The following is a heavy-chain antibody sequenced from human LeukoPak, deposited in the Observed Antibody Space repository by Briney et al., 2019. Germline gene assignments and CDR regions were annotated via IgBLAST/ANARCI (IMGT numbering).Heavy chain of an antibody. CDR1: GGSISSSSYY. J-gene: IGHJ3*02. V-gene: IGHV4-39*01. CDR2: IYYSGST. Sequence: SETLSLTCTVSGGSISSSSYYWGWIRQPPGKGLEWIGSIYYSGSTYYNPSLKSRVTISVDTSKNQFSLKLSSVTAADTAVYYCARHPRSKTYDAFDIWGQGTMVTVSS. CDR3: ARHPRSKTYDAFDI.